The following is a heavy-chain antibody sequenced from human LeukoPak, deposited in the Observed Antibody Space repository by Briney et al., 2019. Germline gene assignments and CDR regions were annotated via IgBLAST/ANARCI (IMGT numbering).Heavy chain of an antibody. D-gene: IGHD4-23*01. J-gene: IGHJ4*02. CDR2: INHSGST. Sequence: PSETLSLTCAVYGGSFSGYYWSWIRQPPGKGLEWIGEINHSGSTNYNPSLKSRVTISVDTSKNQFSLKLSSVTAADTAVYYCARVSPSMTTVVNWGQGTLVTVSS. CDR1: GGSFSGYY. V-gene: IGHV4-34*01. CDR3: ARVSPSMTTVVN.